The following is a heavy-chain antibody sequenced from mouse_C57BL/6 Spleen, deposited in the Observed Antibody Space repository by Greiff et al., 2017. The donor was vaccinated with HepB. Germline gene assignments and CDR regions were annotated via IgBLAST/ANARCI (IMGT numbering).Heavy chain of an antibody. J-gene: IGHJ3*01. V-gene: IGHV1-18*01. Sequence: VQLKQSGPELVKPGASVKIPCKASGYTFTDYNMDWVKQSHGKSLEWIGDINPNNGGNIYNQKFKGKATLTVDKSSSTAYMELRSLTSEDTAVYYCARLVGNYGFAYWGQGTLVTVSA. CDR2: INPNNGGN. CDR3: ARLVGNYGFAY. CDR1: GYTFTDYN. D-gene: IGHD2-1*01.